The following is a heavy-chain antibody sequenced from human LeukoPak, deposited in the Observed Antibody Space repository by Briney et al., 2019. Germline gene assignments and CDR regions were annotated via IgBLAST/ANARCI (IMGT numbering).Heavy chain of an antibody. CDR3: ARLLYYYSSGRFTDYYYGMDV. J-gene: IGHJ6*02. CDR1: GYSFTSYW. D-gene: IGHD3-10*01. Sequence: GESLKISCKGSGYSFTSYWIGWVRQMPGKGLEWMGIIYPGDSDTRYSPSFQGQVTISADKSISTAYLQWSSLKASDTAMYYCARLLYYYSSGRFTDYYYGMDVWGQGTTVTVSS. V-gene: IGHV5-51*01. CDR2: IYPGDSDT.